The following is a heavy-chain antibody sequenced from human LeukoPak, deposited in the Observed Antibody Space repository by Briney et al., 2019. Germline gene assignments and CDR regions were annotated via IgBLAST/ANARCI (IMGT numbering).Heavy chain of an antibody. J-gene: IGHJ4*02. V-gene: IGHV3-74*01. CDR2: IKSDGSST. CDR1: GFTFSSYW. CDR3: TTYVAYRGEYFDY. Sequence: PGGSLRLSCAASGFTFSSYWMDWVRQAPGKGLVWVSRIKSDGSSTSYADSVKGRFTISRDDSKNTLYLQMNSLKTEDTAVYYCTTYVAYRGEYFDYWGQGTLVTVSS. D-gene: IGHD3-10*01.